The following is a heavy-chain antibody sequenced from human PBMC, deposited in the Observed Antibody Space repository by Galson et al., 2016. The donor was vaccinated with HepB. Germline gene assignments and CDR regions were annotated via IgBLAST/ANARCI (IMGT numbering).Heavy chain of an antibody. D-gene: IGHD2-2*01. CDR2: IRSKTAGGTT. CDR3: ATEVFGMPFNSDY. J-gene: IGHJ4*02. V-gene: IGHV3-15*01. CDR1: GFTFSNVW. Sequence: SLRLSCAASGFTFSNVWMNWVRQAPGKGPEWVGRIRSKTAGGTTDYAAPVKGRFTVSRDDSKNTLFLQMSSLETDDTAVYYCATEVFGMPFNSDYWGQGTVVTVSS.